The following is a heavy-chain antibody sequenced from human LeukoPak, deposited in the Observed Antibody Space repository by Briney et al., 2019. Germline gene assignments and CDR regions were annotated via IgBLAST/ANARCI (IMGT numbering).Heavy chain of an antibody. D-gene: IGHD5-18*01. V-gene: IGHV3-23*01. CDR2: ISGSGGST. J-gene: IGHJ4*02. Sequence: GGSLRLSCAASGFTFSSYAMSWVRQAPGKGLEWVAAISGSGGSTYYADSVKGRFTISRDNSKNTLYLQMNSLRAEDTAVYYCALIMGYSYGDYYFDYSGLGTLVTVSS. CDR3: ALIMGYSYGDYYFDY. CDR1: GFTFSSYA.